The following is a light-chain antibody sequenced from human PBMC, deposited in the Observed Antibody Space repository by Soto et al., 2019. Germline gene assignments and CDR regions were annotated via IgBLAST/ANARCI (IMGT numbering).Light chain of an antibody. CDR3: SSYTTIKTVV. CDR1: SSDVGGYDF. V-gene: IGLV2-11*01. CDR2: DVT. J-gene: IGLJ2*01. Sequence: QSALTQPRSVSGSPGQSVTISCTGSSSDVGGYDFVSWYQQHPGKAPKLMLYDVTKRPSGVPDRFSGSKSGNSASLTISGLRPEDEADYHCSSYTTIKTVVFGGGTKLTVL.